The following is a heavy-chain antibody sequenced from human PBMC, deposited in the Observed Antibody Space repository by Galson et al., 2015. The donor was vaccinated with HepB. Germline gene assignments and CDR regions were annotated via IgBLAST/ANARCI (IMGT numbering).Heavy chain of an antibody. CDR2: ISYDGSNK. D-gene: IGHD1-26*01. Sequence: SLRLSCAASGFTFSSYGMHWVRQAPGKGLEWVAVISYDGSNKYYADSVKGRFTISRDNSKNTLYLQMNSLRAEDTAVYYCAKIGGATKILRGVFDYWGQGTLVTVSS. CDR1: GFTFSSYG. J-gene: IGHJ4*02. V-gene: IGHV3-30*18. CDR3: AKIGGATKILRGVFDY.